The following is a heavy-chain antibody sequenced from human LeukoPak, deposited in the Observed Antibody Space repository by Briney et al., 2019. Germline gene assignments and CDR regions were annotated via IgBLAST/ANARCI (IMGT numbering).Heavy chain of an antibody. Sequence: ASVKVSCKASGYTFTSYYMHWVRQAPGQGLEWMGIINPSGGSTSYAQKFQGRVTITADKSTSTAYMELSSLRPEDTAVYYCARGHYYGSGSYYPNYYYYYYMDVWGKGTTVTISS. CDR2: INPSGGST. J-gene: IGHJ6*03. CDR3: ARGHYYGSGSYYPNYYYYYYMDV. V-gene: IGHV1-46*01. D-gene: IGHD3-10*01. CDR1: GYTFTSYY.